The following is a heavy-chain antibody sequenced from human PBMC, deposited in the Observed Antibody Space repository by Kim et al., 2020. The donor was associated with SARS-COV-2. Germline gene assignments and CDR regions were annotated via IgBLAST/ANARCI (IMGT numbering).Heavy chain of an antibody. V-gene: IGHV3-48*02. D-gene: IGHD1-20*01. Sequence: DSVKGRFTISRDNAKNSLYLQMNSLRDEDTAVYYRARHDITGRPRGAFDLWGRGTMVTVSS. J-gene: IGHJ3*01. CDR3: ARHDITGRPRGAFDL.